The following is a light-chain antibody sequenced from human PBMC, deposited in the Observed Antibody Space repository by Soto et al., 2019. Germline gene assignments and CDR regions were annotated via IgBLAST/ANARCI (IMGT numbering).Light chain of an antibody. V-gene: IGKV3-11*01. Sequence: EIVLTQSTATLSLSPGERATLSCRASQSVSSFLAWYQQKPGQAPRLLIYDASNRATGIPARFSGSGSETDFTLTISSLEPADFAVDYCQLRSNFGTGTNVDIK. J-gene: IGKJ3*01. CDR2: DAS. CDR3: QLRSN. CDR1: QSVSSF.